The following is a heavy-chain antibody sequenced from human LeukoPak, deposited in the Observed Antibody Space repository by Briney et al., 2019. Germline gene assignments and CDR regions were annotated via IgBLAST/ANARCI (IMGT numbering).Heavy chain of an antibody. CDR3: TRHSGNYNWIAT. CDR2: KKDKGYASAT. Sequence: TAGSLRLSCAASGFTFSGSAIYWGWQSYRKWKGLEWQVNKKDKGYASATASAASVKGMSIISRDNSFNTAHLHMKSPKTEDTALYYSTRHSGNYNWIATWGQGPLVTASS. J-gene: IGHJ5*02. V-gene: IGHV3-73*01. CDR1: GFTFSGSA. D-gene: IGHD1-7*01.